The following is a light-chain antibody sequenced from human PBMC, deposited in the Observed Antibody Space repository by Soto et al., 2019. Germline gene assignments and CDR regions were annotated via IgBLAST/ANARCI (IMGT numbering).Light chain of an antibody. J-gene: IGKJ3*01. Sequence: ESVLTQSPGTLSMSPGERATLSCRASQSVSSSYSAWYQQKLGQATRLLIYGASRRATGIPDRFSGSGSGTAVPLTISRLEPEDLSVYYWQQYGSSPFTFGPGTKVDIK. CDR1: QSVSSSY. CDR2: GAS. CDR3: QQYGSSPFT. V-gene: IGKV3-20*01.